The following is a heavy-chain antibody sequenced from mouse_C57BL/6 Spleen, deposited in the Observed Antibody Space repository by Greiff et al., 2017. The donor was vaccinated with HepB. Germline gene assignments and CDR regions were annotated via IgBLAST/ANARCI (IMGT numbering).Heavy chain of an antibody. CDR3: ARDDYDGDYYAMDY. D-gene: IGHD2-4*01. CDR2: IYPGSGST. CDR1: GYTFTSYR. V-gene: IGHV1-55*01. J-gene: IGHJ4*01. Sequence: QVQLQQPGAELVKPGASVKMSCKASGYTFTSYRITWVKQRPGQGLEWIGDIYPGSGSTNYNEKFKSKATLTVDTSSSTAYMQLSSLTSEDSAVYYCARDDYDGDYYAMDYWGQGTSVTVSS.